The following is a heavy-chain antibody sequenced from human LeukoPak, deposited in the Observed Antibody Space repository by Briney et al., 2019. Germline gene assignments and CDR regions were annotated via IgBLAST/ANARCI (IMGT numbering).Heavy chain of an antibody. CDR3: AREILGEFGLDY. CDR1: GFTFSRYS. V-gene: IGHV3-21*01. D-gene: IGHD3-3*01. CDR2: TSGSSDFI. Sequence: GGSLRLSCAASGFTFSRYSMNWVRQAPGKGLEWVSSTSGSSDFIYYADSVKGRFTISRDNAKNSLYLQMHSLRAEDTAVYFCAREILGEFGLDYWGQEALVTVSS. J-gene: IGHJ4*02.